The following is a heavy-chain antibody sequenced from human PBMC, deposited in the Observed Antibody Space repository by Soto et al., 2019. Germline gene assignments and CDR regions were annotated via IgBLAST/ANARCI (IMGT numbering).Heavy chain of an antibody. V-gene: IGHV3-30-3*01. D-gene: IGHD3-16*01. J-gene: IGHJ4*02. CDR3: AREDLVY. CDR1: GFTFNKYS. CDR2: ITSDGNTK. Sequence: QVHLVESGGGVVQPGRSLRLSCAASGFTFNKYSMHWVRQAPGKGLEWVAVITSDGNTKYYADSVKGRFTISRENSKNTLYLQTNTLTPEDTCVYYCAREDLVYWGQGTLVTVSS.